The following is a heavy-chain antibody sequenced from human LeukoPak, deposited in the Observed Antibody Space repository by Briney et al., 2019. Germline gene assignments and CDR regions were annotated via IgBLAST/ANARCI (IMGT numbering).Heavy chain of an antibody. D-gene: IGHD2-8*01. V-gene: IGHV3-21*01. CDR1: GFTFRSYT. CDR2: IRSSGTDL. Sequence: GGSLRLSCAASGFTFRSYTMNWVRQTPAKGLEWVSSIRSSGTDLYYADSVKGRFTISRDNAKNSLYLQMNSLRAEDTAVYYCAGCLNGVCYLDYWGQGTLVTVSS. J-gene: IGHJ4*02. CDR3: AGCLNGVCYLDY.